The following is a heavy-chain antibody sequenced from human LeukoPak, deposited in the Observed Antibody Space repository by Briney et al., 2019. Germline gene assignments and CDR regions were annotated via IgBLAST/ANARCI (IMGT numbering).Heavy chain of an antibody. CDR1: GFTFSSYS. V-gene: IGHV3-23*01. Sequence: GGSLRLSCAASGFTFSSYSMNWVRQAPGKGLEWVSAISGSGGNTYYADSVKGRFTISRDNSKNTLYLQMNSLRAEDTAVYYCAKVISSSWYYFYGMDVWGQGTTVTVSS. CDR2: ISGSGGNT. J-gene: IGHJ6*02. CDR3: AKVISSSWYYFYGMDV. D-gene: IGHD6-13*01.